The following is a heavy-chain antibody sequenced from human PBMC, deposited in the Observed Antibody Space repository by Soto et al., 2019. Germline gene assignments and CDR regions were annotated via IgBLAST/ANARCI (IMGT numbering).Heavy chain of an antibody. J-gene: IGHJ6*03. D-gene: IGHD3-3*01. Sequence: GGSLRLSCAASGFTFSSYWMHWVRQAPGKGLVWVSRINSDGSSTSYADSVKGRFTISRDNAKNTLYLQMNSLRAEDTAVYYCARERHYDFWSGYYQDYYYYMDVWGKGTTVTVSS. CDR3: ARERHYDFWSGYYQDYYYYMDV. CDR2: INSDGSST. CDR1: GFTFSSYW. V-gene: IGHV3-74*01.